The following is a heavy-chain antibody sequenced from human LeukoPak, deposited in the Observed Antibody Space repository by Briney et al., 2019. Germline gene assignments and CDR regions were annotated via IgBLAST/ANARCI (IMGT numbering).Heavy chain of an antibody. J-gene: IGHJ3*02. CDR2: ISSSGSTI. CDR1: GFTFSSYE. V-gene: IGHV3-48*03. D-gene: IGHD6-13*01. Sequence: QPGGSLRLSCAASGFTFSSYEMNWVRQAPGKGLEWVSYISSSGSTIYYADSVKGRFTTSRDNAKNSLYLQMNSLRAEDTAVYYCARDPTSLAAAGRDAFDIWGQGAMVTVSS. CDR3: ARDPTSLAAAGRDAFDI.